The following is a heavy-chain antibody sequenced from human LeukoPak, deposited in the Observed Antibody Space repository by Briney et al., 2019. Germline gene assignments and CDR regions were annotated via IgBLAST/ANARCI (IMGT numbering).Heavy chain of an antibody. CDR2: IREERGQE. Sequence: PGGSLRLSCAASGFTFSSYWMSWVRQAPGKGLEWVANIREERGQEYYVDSVKGRFTISKNSAKNSLYLQMNTLRVEGTAMYYCASLDTAKQPLANHWGQGTLVTVSS. J-gene: IGHJ5*02. D-gene: IGHD5-18*01. V-gene: IGHV3-7*03. CDR3: ASLDTAKQPLANH. CDR1: GFTFSSYW.